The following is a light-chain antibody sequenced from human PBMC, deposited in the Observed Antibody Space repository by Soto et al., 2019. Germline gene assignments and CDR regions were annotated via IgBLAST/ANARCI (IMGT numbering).Light chain of an antibody. CDR2: GAS. CDR3: QQAHNFPIT. CDR1: HDITNS. Sequence: DIQMTQSPSSLSASVGDRVTITCHASHDITNSLNWYQQKPGKAPKLLIYGASNLQTGVPPRFSGGGSGTDFTLTISSLQPEDIAAYYCQQAHNFPITFGQGTRLEIK. V-gene: IGKV1-33*01. J-gene: IGKJ5*01.